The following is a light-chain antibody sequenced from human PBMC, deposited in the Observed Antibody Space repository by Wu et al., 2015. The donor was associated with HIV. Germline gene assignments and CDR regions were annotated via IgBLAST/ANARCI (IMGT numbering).Light chain of an antibody. CDR2: GAS. CDR3: QQYGSSPRIT. J-gene: IGKJ5*01. CDR1: QSVSSSY. Sequence: EIVLTQSPGTLSLSPGERATLSCRASQSVSSSYLAWYQQKPGQAPRLLIYGASSRATGIPDRFSGSGSGTDFTLTISRLEPEDFAVDYCQQYGSSPRITFGQ. V-gene: IGKV3-20*01.